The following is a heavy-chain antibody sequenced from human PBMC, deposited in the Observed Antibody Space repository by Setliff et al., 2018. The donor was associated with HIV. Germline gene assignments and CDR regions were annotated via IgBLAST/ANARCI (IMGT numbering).Heavy chain of an antibody. CDR2: IYYSGST. CDR1: GYSISSGYY. J-gene: IGHJ4*02. V-gene: IGHV4-38-2*02. D-gene: IGHD4-17*01. CDR3: ARDPPGYGDSNDY. Sequence: SETLSLTCAVSGYSISSGYYWGWIRQPPGKGLEWIGSIYYSGSTYYNPSLKSRVTISGQTSNNQFSLQLTSVTAADTAVYYCARDPPGYGDSNDYWGQGTLVTVSS.